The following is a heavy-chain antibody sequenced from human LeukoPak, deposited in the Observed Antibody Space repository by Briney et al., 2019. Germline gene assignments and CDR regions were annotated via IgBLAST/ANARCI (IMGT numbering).Heavy chain of an antibody. V-gene: IGHV3-23*01. CDR3: AKGRRGYSYGYPYYYYYYMDV. Sequence: GGSLRLSCAASGFTFSSYAMNWVRQAPGKGLEWVSAISGSGGSTYYADSVKGRFTISRDDSKNTLYLQMNSLSAEDTAVYYCAKGRRGYSYGYPYYYYYYMDVWGKGTTVTVSS. CDR1: GFTFSSYA. J-gene: IGHJ6*03. D-gene: IGHD5-18*01. CDR2: ISGSGGST.